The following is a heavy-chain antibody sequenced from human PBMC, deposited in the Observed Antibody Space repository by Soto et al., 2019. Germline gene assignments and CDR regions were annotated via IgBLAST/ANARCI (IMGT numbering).Heavy chain of an antibody. J-gene: IGHJ4*02. V-gene: IGHV3-30*03. CDR3: LLKSSGYLLDY. D-gene: IGHD3-22*01. CDR2: ISYDGSNK. Sequence: GGSLRISCAASGFTFSSYGMHWVRQAPGKGLEWVAVISYDGSNKYYADSVKGRFTISRDNSKNTLYLQMNSLRAEDTAVYYCLLKSSGYLLDYWGQGALVTVSS. CDR1: GFTFSSYG.